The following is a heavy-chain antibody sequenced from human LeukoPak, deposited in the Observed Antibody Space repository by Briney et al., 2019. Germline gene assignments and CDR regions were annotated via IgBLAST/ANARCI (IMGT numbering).Heavy chain of an antibody. D-gene: IGHD3-22*01. J-gene: IGHJ6*02. CDR3: ARELLPWYGMDV. CDR2: INPNSGGT. Sequence: ASVKVSCKASGYTFTGYYMHWVRQAPGQGLEWTGWINPNSGGTNYAQKFQGRVTMTRDTSISTAYMELSRLRSDDTAVYYCARELLPWYGMDVWGQGTTVTVSS. CDR1: GYTFTGYY. V-gene: IGHV1-2*02.